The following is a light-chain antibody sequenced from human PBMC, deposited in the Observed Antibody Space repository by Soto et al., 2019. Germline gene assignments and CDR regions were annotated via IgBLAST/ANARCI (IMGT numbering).Light chain of an antibody. J-gene: IGKJ1*01. Sequence: VMTQAPATLSVSPGERATLSCRASQTINNNVAWYQQRPGQAPRLLIYRASTRATGVPARFSGSGSGTEFTLTISSLQPEDFTVYSCLQYHNLWAFGQGTKVDIK. CDR1: QTINNN. CDR2: RAS. V-gene: IGKV3-15*01. CDR3: LQYHNLWA.